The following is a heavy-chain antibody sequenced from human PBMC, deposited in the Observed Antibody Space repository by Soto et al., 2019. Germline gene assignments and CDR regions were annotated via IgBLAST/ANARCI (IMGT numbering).Heavy chain of an antibody. CDR3: ARGHHSMDV. D-gene: IGHD4-4*01. CDR1: GFTFSDHY. Sequence: PGGSLRLSCAASGFTFSDHYMTWIRQAPGKGLEWISYINPTGSYTHYADSVKGRFSISRDNAENSLYLQMSSLRPEDTALYYCARGHHSMDVWGQGTLVTVSS. J-gene: IGHJ4*02. V-gene: IGHV3-11*06. CDR2: INPTGSYT.